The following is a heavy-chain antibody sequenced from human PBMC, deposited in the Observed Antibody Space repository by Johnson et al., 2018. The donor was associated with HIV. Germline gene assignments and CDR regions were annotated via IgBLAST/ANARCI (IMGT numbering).Heavy chain of an antibody. D-gene: IGHD6-6*01. Sequence: QLVESGGGLVQPGGSLRLSCAASGFTLSSYWMSWVRQAPGKGLEWVSGISWNSGSIAYADSVKGRFTVSSDSAKNSLYWQMNSLRAEDTALYYCARPRPGIAARPIPGSGAFDIWGQGTMVTVSS. V-gene: IGHV3-9*01. CDR3: ARPRPGIAARPIPGSGAFDI. CDR1: GFTLSSYW. CDR2: ISWNSGSI. J-gene: IGHJ3*02.